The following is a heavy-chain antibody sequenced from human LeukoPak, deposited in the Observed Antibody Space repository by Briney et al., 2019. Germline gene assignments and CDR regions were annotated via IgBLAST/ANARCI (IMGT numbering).Heavy chain of an antibody. Sequence: SETLSLTCAVYGGSCSGYYWSWIRQPPGKGLEWIGEINHSGSTNYNPSLKSRVTISVDTSKNQFSLKLSSVTAADTAVYYCAIHIVVVPAAKKKNWFDPWGQGTLVTVSS. J-gene: IGHJ5*02. V-gene: IGHV4-34*01. CDR1: GGSCSGYY. CDR2: INHSGST. CDR3: AIHIVVVPAAKKKNWFDP. D-gene: IGHD2-2*01.